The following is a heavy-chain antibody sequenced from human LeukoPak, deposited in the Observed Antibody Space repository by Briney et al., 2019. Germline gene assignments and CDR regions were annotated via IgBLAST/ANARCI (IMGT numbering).Heavy chain of an antibody. D-gene: IGHD6-25*01. J-gene: IGHJ6*03. Sequence: ASVKVSCKASGYTFTSYDINWVRQATGQGLEWMGWMNPNSGSTAYAQKFQGTVTLTGDTSMSTAYMELSGLRSEDTAVYYCARGPSGVDYYYMDVWGKGTTVTISS. V-gene: IGHV1-8*01. CDR3: ARGPSGVDYYYMDV. CDR2: MNPNSGST. CDR1: GYTFTSYD.